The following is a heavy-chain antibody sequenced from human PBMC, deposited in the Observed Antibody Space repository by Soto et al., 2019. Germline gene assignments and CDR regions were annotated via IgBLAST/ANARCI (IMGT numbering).Heavy chain of an antibody. CDR1: GFTFGSYS. CDR2: ISSSSSTI. V-gene: IGHV3-48*01. CDR3: ARAHYCTNGVCYEDGHY. D-gene: IGHD2-8*01. J-gene: IGHJ4*02. Sequence: EVQLVESGGGLVQPGGSLRLSCAASGFTFGSYSMNWVRQAPGKGLEWVSYISSSSSTIYYADSVKGRFTISRDNAKNSLYLQMNSLRAEDTAVYYCARAHYCTNGVCYEDGHYWGQGTLVTVSS.